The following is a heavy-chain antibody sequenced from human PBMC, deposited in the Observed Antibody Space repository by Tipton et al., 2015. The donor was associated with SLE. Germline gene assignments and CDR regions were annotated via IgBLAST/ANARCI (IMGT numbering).Heavy chain of an antibody. J-gene: IGHJ3*02. CDR2: FNHGGTT. D-gene: IGHD1-14*01. CDR1: GASFSGYS. Sequence: TLSLTCAVSGASFSGYSWNWIRQFPGKGLEWIGQFNHGGTTNYSPSLKSRVTISIDMSKNQFSLSLTSVTAADTAVYYCARDGDAIIGTTGAFDIWGQGTMVTVSA. V-gene: IGHV4-34*01. CDR3: ARDGDAIIGTTGAFDI.